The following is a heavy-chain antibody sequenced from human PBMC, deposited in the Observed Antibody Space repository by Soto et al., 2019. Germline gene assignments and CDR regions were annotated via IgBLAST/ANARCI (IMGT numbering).Heavy chain of an antibody. CDR2: INSDGSST. V-gene: IGHV3-74*01. Sequence: EVQLVESGGGLVQPGGSLRLSCAASGFTFSSYWMHWVRQAPGKGLVWVSRINSDGSSTSYADSVKGRFTISSDTAKNTRYLQMNSLRADDTAVYYCVRTSLVVAAATREDYWCQGTLVTVSS. CDR1: GFTFSSYW. J-gene: IGHJ4*02. D-gene: IGHD2-15*01. CDR3: VRTSLVVAAATREDY.